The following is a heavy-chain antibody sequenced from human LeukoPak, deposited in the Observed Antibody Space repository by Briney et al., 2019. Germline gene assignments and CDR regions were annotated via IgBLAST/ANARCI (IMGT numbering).Heavy chain of an antibody. D-gene: IGHD5-18*01. V-gene: IGHV3-11*03. CDR2: ISSSSSYT. J-gene: IGHJ3*02. CDR3: ARFLNSANAFDI. CDR1: GFTVSDYY. Sequence: GGSLRLSCAASGFTVSDYYMSWIRQAPGKGLEWVSYISSSSSYTNYADSVKGRFTISRDNAENSLYLQMNSLRAEDTAVYYCARFLNSANAFDIWGQGTMVTVSS.